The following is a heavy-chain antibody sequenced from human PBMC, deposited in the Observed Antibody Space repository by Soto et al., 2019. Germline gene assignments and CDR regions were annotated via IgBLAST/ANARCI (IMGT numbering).Heavy chain of an antibody. D-gene: IGHD2-15*01. J-gene: IGHJ6*03. Sequence: GSLRLSCAASGFTFSNYAMSWVRQAPGKGLEWVSNFTRSGNTYYADSVKGRFTISRDNAKNTLYLQMNSLRAEDTAVYYCARAGRDCSGGSCYSARSYYYYMDVWGKGTTVTVSS. CDR2: FTRSGNT. CDR1: GFTFSNYA. V-gene: IGHV3-23*01. CDR3: ARAGRDCSGGSCYSARSYYYYMDV.